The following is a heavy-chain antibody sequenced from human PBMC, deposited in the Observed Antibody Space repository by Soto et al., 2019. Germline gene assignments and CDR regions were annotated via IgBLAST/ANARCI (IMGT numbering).Heavy chain of an antibody. J-gene: IGHJ3*02. CDR3: ARAWLPLHAFDI. CDR2: IIPIFGTA. V-gene: IGHV1-69*01. Sequence: QVQLVQSGAEVKKPGSSVKVSCKASGGTFSSYAISWVRQDPGQGLEWMGGIIPIFGTASYAQKFQGRVTITADESTSTAYMELSSLRSEDTAVYYCARAWLPLHAFDIWGQGTMVTVSS. CDR1: GGTFSSYA. D-gene: IGHD5-12*01.